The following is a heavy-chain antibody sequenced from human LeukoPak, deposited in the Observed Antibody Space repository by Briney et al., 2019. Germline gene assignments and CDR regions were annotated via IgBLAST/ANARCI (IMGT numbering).Heavy chain of an antibody. V-gene: IGHV3-21*01. CDR2: ITTSSTYI. D-gene: IGHD6-19*01. CDR1: GFTFSSYS. Sequence: PGGSLRLSCAASGFTFSSYSMSWVRQAPGKGLEWVSSITTSSTYISYADSVKGRFTISRDNAKNSLYLQMNSLRAEDTAVYYCARGKYSSGWFDYWGREPWSPSPQ. CDR3: ARGKYSSGWFDY. J-gene: IGHJ4*02.